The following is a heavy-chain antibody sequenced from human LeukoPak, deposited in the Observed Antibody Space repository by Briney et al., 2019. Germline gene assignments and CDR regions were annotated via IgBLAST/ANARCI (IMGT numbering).Heavy chain of an antibody. D-gene: IGHD3-22*01. V-gene: IGHV3-7*01. CDR1: GFTFSSYW. CDR2: IKQDGSEK. J-gene: IGHJ4*02. Sequence: GGSLRLSCAASGFTFSSYWMSWVRQAPGKGLEWVANIKQDGSEKYYVDSVKGRFTISRDNAKNSLYLQMNSLRAEDTAVYYCARNTYPYDSSGYYPYYFDCWGQGTLVTVSS. CDR3: ARNTYPYDSSGYYPYYFDC.